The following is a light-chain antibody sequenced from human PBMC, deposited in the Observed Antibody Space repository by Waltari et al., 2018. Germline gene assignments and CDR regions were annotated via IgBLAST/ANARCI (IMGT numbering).Light chain of an antibody. V-gene: IGLV3-21*04. CDR2: HDT. CDR3: QVWDSAADRVV. J-gene: IGLJ3*02. CDR1: DNGNKR. Sequence: SYVLTQPPSVSVAPGKTARITCWGTDNGNKRVHWYQQRPGEAPLLVIYHDTDRPSGIPERFAGSTSGNTATLTVSRVEAGDEAAYYCQVWDSAADRVVFGGGTKLTVL.